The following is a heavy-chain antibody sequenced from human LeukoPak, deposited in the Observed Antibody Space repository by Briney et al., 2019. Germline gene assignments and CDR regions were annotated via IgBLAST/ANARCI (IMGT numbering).Heavy chain of an antibody. D-gene: IGHD3-22*01. CDR3: ARDYYDSSGYRSPFDY. Sequence: SQTLSLTWAISGDSVSSNSAAWNWIRQSPSRGLEWLGRTYYRSKWYNDYAVCVKSRITISPDTSKNQFSLQLNSVTPEDTAVYYCARDYYDSSGYRSPFDYWGQGTLVTVSS. CDR1: GDSVSSNSAA. CDR2: TYYRSKWYN. J-gene: IGHJ4*02. V-gene: IGHV6-1*01.